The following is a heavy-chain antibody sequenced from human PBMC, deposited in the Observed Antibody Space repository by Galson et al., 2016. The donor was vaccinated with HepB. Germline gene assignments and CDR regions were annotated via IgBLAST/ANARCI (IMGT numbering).Heavy chain of an antibody. V-gene: IGHV1-18*01. CDR3: ARAAWNARGAFDI. Sequence: SVKVSCKASGYTFTSFGFSWVRLAPGQRLEWMGWISAYNGDTNYAQNLQGRVSMTTDTSTSTAYMELRSLRSDDTAVYYCARAAWNARGAFDIWGQGTMVTVSS. J-gene: IGHJ3*02. CDR2: ISAYNGDT. CDR1: GYTFTSFG. D-gene: IGHD1-1*01.